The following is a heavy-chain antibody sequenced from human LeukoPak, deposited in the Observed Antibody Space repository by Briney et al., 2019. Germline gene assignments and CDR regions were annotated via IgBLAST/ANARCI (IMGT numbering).Heavy chain of an antibody. CDR3: ARDRSGPIVVVVAATHWFDP. V-gene: IGHV3-48*01. CDR2: ISSSSSTI. D-gene: IGHD2-15*01. J-gene: IGHJ5*02. CDR1: GFTFSSYS. Sequence: GGSLRLSCAASGFTFSSYSMNWVRQAPGKGLEWVSYISSSSSTIYYADSVKGRFTIFRDNAKNSLYLQMNSLRAEDTAVYYCARDRSGPIVVVVAATHWFDPWGQGTLVTVSS.